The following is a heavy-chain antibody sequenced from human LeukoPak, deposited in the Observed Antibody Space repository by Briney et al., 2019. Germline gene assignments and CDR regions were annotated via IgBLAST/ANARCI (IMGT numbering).Heavy chain of an antibody. CDR1: GFTFSSYA. CDR2: INSNGGSK. V-gene: IGHV1-2*02. CDR3: ARDAGRTGYGRAPLHKWFGL. D-gene: IGHD2-15*01. J-gene: IGHJ5*02. Sequence: ASVKVSCEASGFTFSSYAISWVRQAPGQGLEWMAWINSNGGSKNYAESVQGRFTITRDTSNNTPYLQLNSLRADDTAVYYCARDAGRTGYGRAPLHKWFGLWRQGPLV.